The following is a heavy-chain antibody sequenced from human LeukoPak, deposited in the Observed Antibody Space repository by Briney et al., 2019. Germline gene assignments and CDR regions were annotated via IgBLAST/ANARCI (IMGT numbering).Heavy chain of an antibody. J-gene: IGHJ6*03. V-gene: IGHV4-39*01. CDR1: GGSLISSTYY. Sequence: SETLSLTRTVSGGSLISSTYYWGWVRQSPGRGLEWIGNIYYSGTPYYNPSLKSRVTISEDTSRNRFSLILSSVTAADTAIYYCARQVSDYYYHYMDVWGEGTTVIVSS. CDR2: IYYSGTP. CDR3: ARQVSDYYYHYMDV.